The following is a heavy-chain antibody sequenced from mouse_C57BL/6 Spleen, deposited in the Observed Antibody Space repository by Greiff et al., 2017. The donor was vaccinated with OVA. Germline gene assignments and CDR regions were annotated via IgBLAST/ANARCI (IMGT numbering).Heavy chain of an antibody. CDR3: ARETNYYGSGSFFDY. J-gene: IGHJ2*01. CDR1: GYTFTSYW. D-gene: IGHD1-1*01. CDR2: IDPSDSET. Sequence: QVQLQQPGAELVRPGSSVKLSCKASGYTFTSYWMHWVKQRPIQGLEWIGNIDPSDSETHYNQKFKDKATLTVDKSSSTAYMQLSSLTSEDSAVYYCARETNYYGSGSFFDYWGQGTTLTVSS. V-gene: IGHV1-52*01.